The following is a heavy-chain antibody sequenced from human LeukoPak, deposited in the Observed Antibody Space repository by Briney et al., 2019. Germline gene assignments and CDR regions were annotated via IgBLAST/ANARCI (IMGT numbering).Heavy chain of an antibody. D-gene: IGHD6-6*01. CDR3: ATDSPVNSIAARQPYYSYYMDV. CDR1: GYTFTDYY. J-gene: IGHJ6*03. CDR2: VDPEDGET. Sequence: ASVKVSCKVSGYTFTDYYMHWVQQAPGKGLEWMGLVDPEDGETIYAEKSQGRVTITADTSTDTAYMELSSLRSEDTAVYYCATDSPVNSIAARQPYYSYYMDVWGKGTTVTVSS. V-gene: IGHV1-69-2*01.